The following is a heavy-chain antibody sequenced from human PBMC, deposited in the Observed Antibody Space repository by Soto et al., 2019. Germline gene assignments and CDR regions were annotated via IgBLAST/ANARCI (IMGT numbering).Heavy chain of an antibody. D-gene: IGHD3-22*01. CDR1: GGSFSGYY. CDR2: INHSGST. V-gene: IGHV4-34*01. J-gene: IGHJ4*02. CDR3: ASSRPYGSGSYWLHYYDSSGYPLGFDY. Sequence: PSETLSLTCAVYGGSFSGYYWSWIRQPPGKGLEWIGEINHSGSTNYNPSLKSRVTISVDTSKNQFSLKLSSVTAADTAVYYCASSRPYGSGSYWLHYYDSSGYPLGFDYWGQGTLVTVSS.